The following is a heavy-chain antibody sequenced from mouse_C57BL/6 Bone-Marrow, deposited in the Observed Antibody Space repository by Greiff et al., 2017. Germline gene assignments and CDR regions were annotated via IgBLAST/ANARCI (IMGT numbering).Heavy chain of an antibody. CDR2: IDPSDSYT. V-gene: IGHV1-50*01. CDR1: GYTFTSYW. Sequence: VQLQQPGAELVKPGASVKLSCKASGYTFTSYWMQWVKQRPGLGLEWIGEIDPSDSYTNYNQKFKGKATLTVDTSSSTAYMQLSSLTSEDSAVYYCARRGDDAYWGQGTLVTVSA. D-gene: IGHD3-3*01. J-gene: IGHJ3*01. CDR3: ARRGDDAY.